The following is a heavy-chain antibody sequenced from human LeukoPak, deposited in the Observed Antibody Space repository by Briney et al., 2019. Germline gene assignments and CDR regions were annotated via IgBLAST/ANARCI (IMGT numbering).Heavy chain of an antibody. CDR1: GFTFDDYA. Sequence: GGSLRLSCSASGFTFDDYAMHWVRQAPGKGLEWVSGISWNSGSIGYADSVKGRFTISRDNAKNSLYLQMNSLRAEDTALYYCAKDPGSSSWCWFDYWGQGTLVTVSS. CDR3: AKDPGSSSWCWFDY. V-gene: IGHV3-9*01. J-gene: IGHJ4*02. D-gene: IGHD6-13*01. CDR2: ISWNSGSI.